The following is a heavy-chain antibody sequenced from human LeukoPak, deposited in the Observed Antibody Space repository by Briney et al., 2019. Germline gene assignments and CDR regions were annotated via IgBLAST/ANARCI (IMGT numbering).Heavy chain of an antibody. Sequence: GGSLRLSCGASGFSVGSNYMSWVRQAPGKGLEWVSVIFSGGSTYYADSVKGRFTISRDNSKNTLYLQMNSLRAEDTAIYYCARVHPDYGDYGWFDPWGQGTLVTVSS. CDR3: ARVHPDYGDYGWFDP. CDR1: GFSVGSNY. D-gene: IGHD4-17*01. CDR2: IFSGGST. J-gene: IGHJ5*02. V-gene: IGHV3-53*01.